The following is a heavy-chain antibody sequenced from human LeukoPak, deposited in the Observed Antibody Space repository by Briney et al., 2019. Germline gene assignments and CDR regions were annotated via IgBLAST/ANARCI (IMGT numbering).Heavy chain of an antibody. CDR3: ARVGYYDSSGYSFDY. CDR2: IYTSGST. Sequence: SETLSLTCTVSGGSISSYYWSWIRQPAGKGLEWIGRIYTSGSTNYNPSLKSRVTMLVDTSKNQFSLKLSSVTAADTAVYYCARVGYYDSSGYSFDYWGQGTLVTVSS. CDR1: GGSISSYY. V-gene: IGHV4-4*07. D-gene: IGHD3-22*01. J-gene: IGHJ4*02.